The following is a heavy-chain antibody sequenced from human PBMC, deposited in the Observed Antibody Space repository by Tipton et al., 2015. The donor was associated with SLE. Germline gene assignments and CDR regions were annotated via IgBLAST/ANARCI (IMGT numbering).Heavy chain of an antibody. J-gene: IGHJ3*01. CDR2: ISHSGST. V-gene: IGHV4-34*01. D-gene: IGHD3-10*01. CDR3: ARHNRCCGSGRSTVPGVLDA. CDR1: GGTFSGYY. Sequence: TLSLTCAVYGGTFSGYYWSWIRQPPGQGLEWIGEISHSGSTNYNPSLKSRVTISLDTSKNQFSLKLRSVTAADTAIYYCARHNRCCGSGRSTVPGVLDAWGQGTMVPVCS.